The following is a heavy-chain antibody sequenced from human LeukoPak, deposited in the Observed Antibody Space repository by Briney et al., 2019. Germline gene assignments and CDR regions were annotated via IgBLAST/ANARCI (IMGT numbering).Heavy chain of an antibody. D-gene: IGHD1-26*01. CDR3: AGSGGSYDY. Sequence: GGSLRLSCAASGFTFSTYAMNWVRQAPVKGLEFVSAISSDGGSTHYAKSVKGRYTISTDNSKNTLYLQMGSLRAEDMAVYYCAGSGGSYDYWGQGTLVTVSS. CDR1: GFTFSTYA. J-gene: IGHJ4*02. V-gene: IGHV3-64*01. CDR2: ISSDGGST.